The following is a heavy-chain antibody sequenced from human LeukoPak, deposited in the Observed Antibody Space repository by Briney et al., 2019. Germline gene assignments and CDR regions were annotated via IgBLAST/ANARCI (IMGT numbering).Heavy chain of an antibody. CDR1: GYTFTSYG. Sequence: ASVKVSCKASGYTFTSYGISWVRQAPGQGLEWMGWISVYNGNTKYAQKFQGRVTMTTDTSTSTAYMELRGLKSDDTAVYYCARVPIAIYSSSWHEIDYWGQGTLVTVSS. V-gene: IGHV1-18*01. J-gene: IGHJ4*02. D-gene: IGHD6-13*01. CDR3: ARVPIAIYSSSWHEIDY. CDR2: ISVYNGNT.